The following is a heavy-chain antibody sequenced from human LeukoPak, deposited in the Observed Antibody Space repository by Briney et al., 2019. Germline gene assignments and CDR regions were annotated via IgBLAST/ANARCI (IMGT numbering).Heavy chain of an antibody. CDR2: MNPNSGNT. CDR3: ARVLAGSGWYDVFDI. J-gene: IGHJ3*02. CDR1: GYTFTSYD. D-gene: IGHD6-19*01. V-gene: IGHV1-8*01. Sequence: VSVKVSCKAAGYTFTSYDINWVRQTTGQGLEWMGCMNPNSGNTGYAQKFQGRVTMTRNTSISTAYMELSSLRSEDTAVYYCARVLAGSGWYDVFDIWAQGTMVTVSS.